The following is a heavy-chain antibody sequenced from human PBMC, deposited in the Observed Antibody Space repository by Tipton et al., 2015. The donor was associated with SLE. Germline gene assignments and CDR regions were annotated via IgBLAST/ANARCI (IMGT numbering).Heavy chain of an antibody. D-gene: IGHD2-15*01. V-gene: IGHV4-34*01. CDR3: ARLMVAAATPRYYFDY. CDR1: GGSFSGFY. CDR2: INHGGST. J-gene: IGHJ4*02. Sequence: TLSLTCAVYGGSFSGFYWSWIRQPPGKGLEWIGEINHGGSTNYNPSLKSRVTISVDTSKNQFSLKMSSVTAADTAVYYCARLMVAAATPRYYFDYWGQGTLVTVSS.